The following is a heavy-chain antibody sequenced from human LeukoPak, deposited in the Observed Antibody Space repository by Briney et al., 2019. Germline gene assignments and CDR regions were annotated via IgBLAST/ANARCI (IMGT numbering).Heavy chain of an antibody. J-gene: IGHJ6*02. D-gene: IGHD3-16*01. V-gene: IGHV3-7*01. CDR1: GFTFSDSW. CDR2: MNQDGSAK. Sequence: GGSLRLSCAASGFTFSDSWMSWVRQAPGKGLEWVANMNQDGSAKGYVDSVKGRFTISRDNTRSSLYLQMSSLRPEDTAVYYCATYTHWVAGDVWGQGTTVTVSS. CDR3: ATYTHWVAGDV.